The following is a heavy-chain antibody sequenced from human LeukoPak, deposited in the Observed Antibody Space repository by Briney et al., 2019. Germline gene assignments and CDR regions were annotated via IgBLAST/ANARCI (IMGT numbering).Heavy chain of an antibody. CDR3: ARDPARTAAMIDY. CDR2: ISYDGSNK. V-gene: IGHV3-30*01. J-gene: IGHJ4*02. Sequence: GGSLRLSCAASGFTFSSYAMHWVRQAPGKGLEWVAVISYDGSNKYYADSVKGRFTISRDNSKNTLYLQMNSLRAEDTAVYYCARDPARTAAMIDYWGQGTLVTVSS. CDR1: GFTFSSYA. D-gene: IGHD2-2*01.